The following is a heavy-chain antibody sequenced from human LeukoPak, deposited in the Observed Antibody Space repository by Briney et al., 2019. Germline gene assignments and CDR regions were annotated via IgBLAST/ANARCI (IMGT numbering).Heavy chain of an antibody. CDR2: IIPIFGTA. D-gene: IGHD4-17*01. J-gene: IGHJ4*02. V-gene: IGHV1-69*05. Sequence: ASVKVSCKASGGTFSSYAISWVRQAPGQGLEWMGGIIPIFGTANYAQKFQGRVTITTDESTSTAYMELSSLRSEDTAVYYCARDLRDYEGYFDYWGQGTLVTVSS. CDR3: ARDLRDYEGYFDY. CDR1: GGTFSSYA.